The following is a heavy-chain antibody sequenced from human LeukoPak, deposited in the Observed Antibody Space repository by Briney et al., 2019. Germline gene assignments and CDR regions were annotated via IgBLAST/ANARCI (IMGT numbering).Heavy chain of an antibody. D-gene: IGHD6-19*01. CDR2: IYYSGST. CDR1: GGSISSSSYY. CDR3: ARDRTIGSGWYDY. J-gene: IGHJ4*02. V-gene: IGHV4-39*02. Sequence: PSETLSLTCTVSGGSISSSSYYWGWIRQPPGKGLEWIGSIYYSGSTYYNPSLKSRVTISVDTSKNQFSLKLSSVTAADTAVYYCARDRTIGSGWYDYWGQGTLVTVSS.